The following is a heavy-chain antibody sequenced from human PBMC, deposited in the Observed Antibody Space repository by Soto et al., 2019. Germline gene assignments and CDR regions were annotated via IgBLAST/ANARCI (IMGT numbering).Heavy chain of an antibody. CDR3: ARGEERGQQLAFAEYFQH. CDR1: GFTFSSYE. J-gene: IGHJ1*01. CDR2: ISSSGSTI. D-gene: IGHD6-13*01. Sequence: GGSLRLSCAASGFTFSSYEMSWVRQAPGKGLEWVSYISSSGSTIYYADSVKGRFTISRDNAKNSLYLQMNSLRAEDTAVYYCARGEERGQQLAFAEYFQHWGQGTLVTVSS. V-gene: IGHV3-48*03.